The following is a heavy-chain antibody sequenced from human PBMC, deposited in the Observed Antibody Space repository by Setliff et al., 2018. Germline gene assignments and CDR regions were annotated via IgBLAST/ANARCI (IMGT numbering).Heavy chain of an antibody. CDR3: ERLVRHCTRISCQRTSEADL. Sequence: ASVKVSCKASGYMFKSYGINWMRQAPGQGFEWMGWISSYNENRKSAQKFQDRLSMTTDTSTSTAYMELRSLRADDTAVYYCERLVRHCTRISCQRTSEADLWGQGTQVTVSS. V-gene: IGHV1-18*04. CDR2: ISSYNENR. D-gene: IGHD2-15*01. J-gene: IGHJ5*02. CDR1: GYMFKSYG.